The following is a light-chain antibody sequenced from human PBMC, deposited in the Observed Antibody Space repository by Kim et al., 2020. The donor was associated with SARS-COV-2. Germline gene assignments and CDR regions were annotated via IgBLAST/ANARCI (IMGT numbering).Light chain of an antibody. V-gene: IGKV3-15*01. CDR2: GAS. CDR3: QQYNNWPPWT. J-gene: IGKJ1*01. Sequence: EIVMTQSPATLSVSPGERATLSCRASQSIRRDLAWYQQKSGQAPRILIYGASSRSTGVPARFSGSGSGTEFTLTISSLQSEDFAVYYCQQYNNWPPWTFGQGTKVDIK. CDR1: QSIRRD.